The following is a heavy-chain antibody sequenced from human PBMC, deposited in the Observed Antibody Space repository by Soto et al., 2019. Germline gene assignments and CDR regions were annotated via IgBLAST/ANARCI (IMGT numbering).Heavy chain of an antibody. V-gene: IGHV3-33*08. CDR2: IWYDGSNK. CDR1: GFAFSSDW. J-gene: IGHJ4*02. Sequence: GGSLRLSCAASGFAFSSDWMHWVRQTPEKGLVWVAVIWYDGSNKYYADSVKGRFTISKDNSQTTVYLQMNSLRAEDSAVYYCTRDPYGGSRYYFDSWGQGTLVTVSS. CDR3: TRDPYGGSRYYFDS. D-gene: IGHD1-26*01.